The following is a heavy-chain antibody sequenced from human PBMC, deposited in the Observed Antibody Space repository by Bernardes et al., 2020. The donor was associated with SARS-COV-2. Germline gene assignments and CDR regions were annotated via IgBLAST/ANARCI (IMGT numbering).Heavy chain of an antibody. CDR3: ARDGWWRGSWYHLDYYYYGMDV. D-gene: IGHD6-13*01. Sequence: GRTLRLSCAASGFSFSSCEMNWVRKAPGKGLEWVSYISSSGSTIYYADSVKGRFTISRDNAKNSLYLQMNSLRAEDTAVYYCARDGWWRGSWYHLDYYYYGMDVWGQGTTVTVSS. CDR2: ISSSGSTI. CDR1: GFSFSSCE. J-gene: IGHJ6*02. V-gene: IGHV3-48*03.